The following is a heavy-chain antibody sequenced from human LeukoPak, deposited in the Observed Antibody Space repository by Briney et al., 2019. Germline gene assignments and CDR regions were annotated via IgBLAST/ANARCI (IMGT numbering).Heavy chain of an antibody. CDR3: ARGGNYFDY. J-gene: IGHJ4*02. CDR1: GFTFSSHA. D-gene: IGHD3-16*01. V-gene: IGHV3-23*01. Sequence: GGSLRLSCAASGFTFSSHAMSWVRQAPGKGLAWVSAISGSGGSTYYADSVKGRFTISRDNAKNSMYLQMNSLRAEDTAVYYCARGGNYFDYWGQGTLVTVSS. CDR2: ISGSGGST.